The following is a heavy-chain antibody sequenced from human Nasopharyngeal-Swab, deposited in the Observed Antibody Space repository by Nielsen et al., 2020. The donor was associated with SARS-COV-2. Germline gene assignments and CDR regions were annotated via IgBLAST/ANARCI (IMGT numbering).Heavy chain of an antibody. CDR3: AREVASANKNAFDI. Sequence: SETLSLTCIVSGGSISSGDYYWSWIRQPPGKGLEWIGYIYSSANTYYNPSLKSRVNMSVDMSKNQFSLKLSSVTAADTAVYYCAREVASANKNAFDIWGQGTMVTVSS. CDR2: IYSSANT. V-gene: IGHV4-30-4*01. D-gene: IGHD2/OR15-2a*01. J-gene: IGHJ3*02. CDR1: GGSISSGDYY.